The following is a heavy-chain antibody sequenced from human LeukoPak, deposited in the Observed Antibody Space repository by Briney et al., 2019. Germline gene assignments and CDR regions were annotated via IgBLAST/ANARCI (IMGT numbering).Heavy chain of an antibody. CDR3: ARSPIVAAGTQGFDY. CDR2: IYHSGST. J-gene: IGHJ4*02. Sequence: PSETLSLTCTVSGYSISSGYYWGWIRQPPGKGLEWIGSIYHSGSTYYNPSLKSRVTISVDTSKNQFSLKLSSVTAADTAVYYCARSPIVAAGTQGFDYWGQGTLVTVSS. CDR1: GYSISSGYY. D-gene: IGHD6-13*01. V-gene: IGHV4-38-2*02.